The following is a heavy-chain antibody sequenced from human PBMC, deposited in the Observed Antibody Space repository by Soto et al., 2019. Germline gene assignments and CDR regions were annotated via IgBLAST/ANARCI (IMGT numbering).Heavy chain of an antibody. V-gene: IGHV4-34*01. J-gene: IGHJ3*02. Sequence: PSETLSLTCAVYGGSFSGYYWSWIRQPPGKGLEWIGEINHSGSTNYNPSLKSRVTISVDTSKNQFSLKLSSVTAADTAVYYCARFIAAADTGAFEIWGQGTMVPV. CDR2: INHSGST. CDR3: ARFIAAADTGAFEI. D-gene: IGHD6-13*01. CDR1: GGSFSGYY.